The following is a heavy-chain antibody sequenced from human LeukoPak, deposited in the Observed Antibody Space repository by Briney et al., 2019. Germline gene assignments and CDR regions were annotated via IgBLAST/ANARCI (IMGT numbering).Heavy chain of an antibody. D-gene: IGHD3/OR15-3a*01. V-gene: IGHV3-23*01. CDR2: ISDNGGST. CDR3: AREFGLITSR. CDR1: GFTFSSYA. Sequence: GGSLRLSCAASGFTFSSYAMSWVRQAPGKGLEWVSSISDNGGSTYSADSVKGRFTISRDNSKNTLYLQMNSLRAEDTAVYYCAREFGLITSRWGQGTLVTVSS. J-gene: IGHJ1*01.